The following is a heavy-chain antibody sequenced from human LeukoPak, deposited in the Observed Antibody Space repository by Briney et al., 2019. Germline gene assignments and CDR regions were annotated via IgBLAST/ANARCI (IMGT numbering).Heavy chain of an antibody. D-gene: IGHD2-8*01. Sequence: GGSLRLSCAASGFTFSSYAMSWVRQAPGKGLEWVSAISGSGGSTYYADSVKGRCTISRDNSKNTLYLQMNSLRAEDTAVYYCAKRLGYCTNGVCQEFDYWGQGTLVTVSS. CDR2: ISGSGGST. CDR1: GFTFSSYA. J-gene: IGHJ4*02. V-gene: IGHV3-23*01. CDR3: AKRLGYCTNGVCQEFDY.